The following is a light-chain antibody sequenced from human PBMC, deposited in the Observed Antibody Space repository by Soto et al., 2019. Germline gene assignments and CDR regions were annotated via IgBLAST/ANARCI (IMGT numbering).Light chain of an antibody. CDR3: QQYDNWPPWT. J-gene: IGKJ1*01. Sequence: EIVMTQSPATLSVSPGERATLSCRASQSVSTNLAWYQQKPGQAPRLLLYGASARATGIPDRFSGSGSETEFTLTISSLQPEDFAVYYCQQYDNWPPWTFGQGTKVEIK. V-gene: IGKV3-15*01. CDR2: GAS. CDR1: QSVSTN.